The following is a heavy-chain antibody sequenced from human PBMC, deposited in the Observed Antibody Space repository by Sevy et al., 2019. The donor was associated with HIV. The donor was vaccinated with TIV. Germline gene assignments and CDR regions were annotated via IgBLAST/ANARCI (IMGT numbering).Heavy chain of an antibody. CDR1: GFTFSSYS. D-gene: IGHD6-19*01. J-gene: IGHJ4*02. Sequence: GGSLRLSCAASGFTFSSYSMNWVRQAPGKGLEWVSYISSSSSTIYYADSVKGRFTNSRDNAKNSLYLQMNSLRDEDTAVYYCARDRLQGTIAVAGPLDYWGQGTLVTVSS. CDR2: ISSSSSTI. V-gene: IGHV3-48*02. CDR3: ARDRLQGTIAVAGPLDY.